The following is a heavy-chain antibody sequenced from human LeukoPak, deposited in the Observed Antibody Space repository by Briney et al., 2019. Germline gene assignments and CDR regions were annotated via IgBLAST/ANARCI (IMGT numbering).Heavy chain of an antibody. D-gene: IGHD3-22*01. CDR1: GYTFTGYY. CDR3: ARGPNYYDSGGYYSYYYYMDV. J-gene: IGHJ6*03. V-gene: IGHV1-2*02. CDR2: INPNSGGT. Sequence: ASVKVSCKASGYTFTGYYMHWVRQAPGQGLEWMGWINPNSGGTNYAQKFQGRVTMTRDTSISTAYMDLSRLRSDDTAVYYCARGPNYYDSGGYYSYYYYMDVWGKGATVTVSS.